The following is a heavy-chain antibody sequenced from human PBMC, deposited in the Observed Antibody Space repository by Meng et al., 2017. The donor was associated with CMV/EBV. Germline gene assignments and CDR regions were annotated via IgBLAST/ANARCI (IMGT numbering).Heavy chain of an antibody. D-gene: IGHD3-3*01. V-gene: IGHV4-39*07. J-gene: IGHJ5*02. Sequence: GSLRLSCTVSGGSISSSSYYWGWIRQPPGKGLEWIGSIYYSGSTYYNPSLKNRVTISVDTSKNQFSLKLSSVTAADTAVYDCARDTVFGVVGYNWFDPWGQGTLVTVSS. CDR1: GGSISSSSYY. CDR3: ARDTVFGVVGYNWFDP. CDR2: IYYSGST.